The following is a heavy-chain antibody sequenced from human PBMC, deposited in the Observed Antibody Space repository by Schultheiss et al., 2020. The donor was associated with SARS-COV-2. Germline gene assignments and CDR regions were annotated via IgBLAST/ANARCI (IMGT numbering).Heavy chain of an antibody. CDR3: ASFTISTQLAFDI. J-gene: IGHJ3*02. CDR2: IYYSGST. Sequence: SETLSLTCTVSGGSISSGGYYWSWIRQHPGKGLEWIGYIYYSGSTYYNPSLKSRVTISVDTSKNQFSLKLSSVTAADTAVYYCASFTISTQLAFDIWGQGTMVTVSS. D-gene: IGHD3-3*01. V-gene: IGHV4-31*03. CDR1: GGSISSGGYY.